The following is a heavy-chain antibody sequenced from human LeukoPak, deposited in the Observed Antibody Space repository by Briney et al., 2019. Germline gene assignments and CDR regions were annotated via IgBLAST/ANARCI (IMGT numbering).Heavy chain of an antibody. J-gene: IGHJ4*02. CDR1: GFTFGSYA. CDR2: IAHDETNR. V-gene: IGHV3-30*04. CDR3: ARDLTPGAPDYFDS. Sequence: GWSLTPSCAASGFTFGSYAMHWVRQAPGKGLEWVAVIAHDETNRFYADSVKGRFTITRDNSRSILYLRMNSLRPEDTAVYFCARDLTPGAPDYFDSWGQGTLVTVSS. D-gene: IGHD2-2*01.